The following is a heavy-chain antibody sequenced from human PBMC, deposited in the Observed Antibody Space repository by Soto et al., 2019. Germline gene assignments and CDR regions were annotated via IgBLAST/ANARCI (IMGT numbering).Heavy chain of an antibody. CDR3: AREVRSAGEDR. J-gene: IGHJ5*02. D-gene: IGHD6-19*01. V-gene: IGHV1-3*04. Sequence: QVQLIQSGAEVKKPGASVRVSCKASGYTFTSYGMHWVRQAPGQSLEWLGWINTGDGETRYSQNFQDSVTITRETSASTVYMDLSSLRSEDTAVYFCAREVRSAGEDRWGQGTLVSVSS. CDR2: INTGDGET. CDR1: GYTFTSYG.